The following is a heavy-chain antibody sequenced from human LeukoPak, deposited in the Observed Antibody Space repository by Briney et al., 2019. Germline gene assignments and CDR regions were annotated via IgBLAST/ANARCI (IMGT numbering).Heavy chain of an antibody. Sequence: GGSLRLSCAASGFTFSSYSMNWVRQAPGKGLEWVSSISSSSSYIYYADSVKGRFTISRDNAKNSLYLQMNSLRAEDTAVYYCARVGHYYDSSGYRGRHDAFDIWGQGTMVTVSS. CDR1: GFTFSSYS. V-gene: IGHV3-21*01. CDR2: ISSSSSYI. CDR3: ARVGHYYDSSGYRGRHDAFDI. D-gene: IGHD3-22*01. J-gene: IGHJ3*02.